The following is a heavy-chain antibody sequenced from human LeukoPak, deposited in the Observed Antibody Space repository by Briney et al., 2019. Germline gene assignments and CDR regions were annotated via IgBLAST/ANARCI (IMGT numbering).Heavy chain of an antibody. Sequence: ASVKVSCKASGYTFTSYGISWVRQAPGQGLEWMGWISAYNGNTNYAQKLQGRVTMTTDTSTSTAYMELRSLRSDDTAVYYCARESHRLYDYVWGSYESKHYWGQGTLVTVSS. CDR1: GYTFTSYG. CDR2: ISAYNGNT. J-gene: IGHJ4*02. D-gene: IGHD3-16*01. V-gene: IGHV1-18*01. CDR3: ARESHRLYDYVWGSYESKHY.